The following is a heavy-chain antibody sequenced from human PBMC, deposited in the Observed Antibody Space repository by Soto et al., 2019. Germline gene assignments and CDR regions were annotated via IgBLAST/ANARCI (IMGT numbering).Heavy chain of an antibody. D-gene: IGHD6-19*01. V-gene: IGHV3-74*01. J-gene: IGHJ4*02. CDR2: MNSDGTTT. CDR1: GFTFSTYW. Sequence: EVQLMESGGGLVQPGGSLILSCAASGFTFSTYWMHWVRQAPGKGLVWVSRMNSDGTTTDYADSVKGRFTISRDNAKSTLYLQMNGLRAEDTAVYFCVRGTSGWPGMDYWGQGTLVTVSS. CDR3: VRGTSGWPGMDY.